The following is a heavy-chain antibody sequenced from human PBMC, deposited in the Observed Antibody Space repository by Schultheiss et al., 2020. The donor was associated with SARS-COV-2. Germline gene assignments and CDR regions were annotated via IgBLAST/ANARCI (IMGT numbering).Heavy chain of an antibody. CDR3: AKEDEGFDY. Sequence: GGSLRLSCAASGFTFSSYWMHWVRQAPGKGLEWVGRIKSKTDGGTTDYAAPVKGRFTISRDDSKNTLYLQMNSLRAEDTAVYYCAKEDEGFDYWGQGTLVTVSS. CDR1: GFTFSSYW. J-gene: IGHJ4*02. CDR2: IKSKTDGGTT. V-gene: IGHV3-15*01.